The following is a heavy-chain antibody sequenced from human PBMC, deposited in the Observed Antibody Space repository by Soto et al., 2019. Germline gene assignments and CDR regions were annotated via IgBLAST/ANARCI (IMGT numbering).Heavy chain of an antibody. J-gene: IGHJ4*02. V-gene: IGHV4-4*02. D-gene: IGHD1-7*01. CDR2: IARTGST. Sequence: QVQLQESGPGLVKPSGTLSLTCAVSCGSVTSNNWWTWVRHPPGQGLGRIGAIARTGSTNSNPSLKSRVTLSLDKSDNHLYLKVTSLTAADTAVYYCVTWDPGTSVDYWGQGNLVTVSS. CDR3: VTWDPGTSVDY. CDR1: CGSVTSNNW.